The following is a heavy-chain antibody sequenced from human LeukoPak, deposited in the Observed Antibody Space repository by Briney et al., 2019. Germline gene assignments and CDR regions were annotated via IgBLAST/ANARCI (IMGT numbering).Heavy chain of an antibody. D-gene: IGHD4-17*01. V-gene: IGHV3-7*01. Sequence: PGGSLRLSCAASGFTFSSYAMSWVRQAPGRGLEWVANMNLDGSEKYYVDSVKGRFTISRDNAKNSLYLQMNSLTAEDTAVYYCARDDYGPAGYGGRGTLVTVSS. CDR3: ARDDYGPAGY. CDR2: MNLDGSEK. J-gene: IGHJ4*02. CDR1: GFTFSSYA.